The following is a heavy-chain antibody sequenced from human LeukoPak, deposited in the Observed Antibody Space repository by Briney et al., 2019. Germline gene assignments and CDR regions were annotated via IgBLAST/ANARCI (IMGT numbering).Heavy chain of an antibody. J-gene: IGHJ4*02. CDR1: GYIFISYG. Sequence: ASVKVSCKASGYIFISYGISWVRQAPGQGLEWRGWISGYSGNTNDTQKLQGRVTMATDTSTSTAYIELRSLRSDDTAVYYCGRDYYGSARNFDYWGQGTLVTVSS. CDR2: ISGYSGNT. D-gene: IGHD3-10*01. CDR3: GRDYYGSARNFDY. V-gene: IGHV1-18*01.